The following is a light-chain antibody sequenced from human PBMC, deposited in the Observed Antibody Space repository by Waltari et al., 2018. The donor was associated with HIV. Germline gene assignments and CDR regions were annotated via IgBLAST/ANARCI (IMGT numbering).Light chain of an antibody. V-gene: IGLV1-47*01. Sequence: HSVVTQPPSASGTPGQSVPLTCSGSGPFIATYAVHLYPHFPGTAPKLLIYMNDQRPSGVPGRFSGSQSGTSASLAISGLQYDDEADYHCAVWDDSLGGAVFGGGTKLTVL. CDR2: MND. CDR1: GPFIATYA. CDR3: AVWDDSLGGAV. J-gene: IGLJ2*01.